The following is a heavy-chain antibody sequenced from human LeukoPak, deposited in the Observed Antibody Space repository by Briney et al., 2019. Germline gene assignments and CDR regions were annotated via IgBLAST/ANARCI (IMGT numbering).Heavy chain of an antibody. D-gene: IGHD6-6*01. Sequence: GGSLRLSCAASGFTFDDYAMHWVRQAPGKSLEWVSGISWNSGSIGYADSVKGRFTISRDNAKNSLYLQMNSLRAEDTALYYCAKDSIAARRGYYYYMDVWGKGTTVTVSS. CDR2: ISWNSGSI. CDR3: AKDSIAARRGYYYYMDV. CDR1: GFTFDDYA. V-gene: IGHV3-9*01. J-gene: IGHJ6*03.